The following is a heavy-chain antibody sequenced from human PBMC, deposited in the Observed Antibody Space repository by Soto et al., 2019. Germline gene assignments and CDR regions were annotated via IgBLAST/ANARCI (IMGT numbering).Heavy chain of an antibody. CDR1: GLSLSTSGEA. V-gene: IGHV2-5*02. CDR3: AHYVSTSPAGWFDP. J-gene: IGHJ5*02. Sequence: QITLKESGPTLVKPTQTLTLTCTFSGLSLSTSGEAVGWIRQPPGKALEWLALIYWDDDKRYNPTLKTRLTITKDTSKNPVVLTLTNKDPVDTATYYCAHYVSTSPAGWFDPWGQGILVTVSS. CDR2: IYWDDDK. D-gene: IGHD3-10*02.